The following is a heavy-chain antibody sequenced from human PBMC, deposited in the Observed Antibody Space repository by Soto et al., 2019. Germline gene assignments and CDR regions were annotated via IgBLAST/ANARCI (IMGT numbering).Heavy chain of an antibody. V-gene: IGHV1-24*01. CDR3: ARALHFYDSSGYFYY. CDR2: FDPEDGET. Sequence: ASVKVSCKVSGYTLTELSMHWVRQAPGKGLEWMGGFDPEDGETIYAQKFQGRVTMTEDTSTDTAYMELSGLRSEDTAVYYCARALHFYDSSGYFYYWGQGTLVTVSS. J-gene: IGHJ4*02. CDR1: GYTLTELS. D-gene: IGHD3-22*01.